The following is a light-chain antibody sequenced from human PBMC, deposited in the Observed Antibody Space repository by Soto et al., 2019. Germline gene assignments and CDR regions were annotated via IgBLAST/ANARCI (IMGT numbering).Light chain of an antibody. CDR3: AAWDDSLNGVV. Sequence: QSVLTQPPSASGTPGQRVTISCSGSSSNIGSKTVNWYQQLPGTAPKLLIYSNNQRPSGVPDRFSGSKSGTSASLAISGLHSEDEADYYGAAWDDSLNGVVFGGGTKVTVL. J-gene: IGLJ2*01. CDR1: SSNIGSKT. CDR2: SNN. V-gene: IGLV1-44*01.